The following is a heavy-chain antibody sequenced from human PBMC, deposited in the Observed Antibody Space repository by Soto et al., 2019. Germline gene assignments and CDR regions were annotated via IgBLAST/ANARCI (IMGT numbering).Heavy chain of an antibody. V-gene: IGHV1-18*01. D-gene: IGHD3-3*01. J-gene: IGHJ4*02. CDR2: ISAYNGNT. CDR1: GYTFTSNG. Sequence: ASVKVSCKASGYTFTSNGISWVRQAPGQGLEWMGWISAYNGNTNYAQKLQGRVTMTTDTSTSTAYMEPRSLRSDDTAVYYCARVPPALYYDFWSGPMWYFDYWGQGTLVTVSS. CDR3: ARVPPALYYDFWSGPMWYFDY.